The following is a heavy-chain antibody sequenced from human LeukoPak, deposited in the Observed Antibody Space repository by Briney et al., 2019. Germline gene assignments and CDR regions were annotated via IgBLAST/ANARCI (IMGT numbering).Heavy chain of an antibody. CDR2: IWYDGSNK. CDR1: GFTFSSYG. J-gene: IGHJ4*02. CDR3: ARDGEYCSSTSCSYLFDY. D-gene: IGHD2-2*01. V-gene: IGHV3-33*01. Sequence: PGRSLRLSCAASGFTFSSYGIHWVRQAPGKGLEWVAVIWYDGSNKYYADSVKGRFTISRDNSKNTLYLQMNSLRAEDTAVYYCARDGEYCSSTSCSYLFDYWGQGTLVTVSS.